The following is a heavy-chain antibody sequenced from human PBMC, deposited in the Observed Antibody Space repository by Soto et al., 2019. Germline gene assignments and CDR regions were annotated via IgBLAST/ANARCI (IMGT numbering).Heavy chain of an antibody. CDR2: INPGGGST. CDR3: ARPYTRQDLVPDY. J-gene: IGHJ4*02. CDR1: GYTFTRYY. D-gene: IGHD3-16*01. Sequence: ASVKVSCKASGYTFTRYYIHGVRQAPGQGLEWLGKINPGGGSTSYAQNFQDRVTMTRDTSTTTVYMELSSLKSEDTAVYYCARPYTRQDLVPDYLGQGTLVTVCS. V-gene: IGHV1-46*01.